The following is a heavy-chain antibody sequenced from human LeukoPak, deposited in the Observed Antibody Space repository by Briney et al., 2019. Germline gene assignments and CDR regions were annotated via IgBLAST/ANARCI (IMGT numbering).Heavy chain of an antibody. D-gene: IGHD6-19*01. Sequence: SETLSLTCAVYGGSFSGYYWSWIRQSPRKGLEWIGEIHHSGNTNYNPSLKSRVTISVDTSKNHFSLKLSSMTAADTAVYYCARGRLARSGYSSGWANWFDPWGQGTLVTVSS. CDR3: ARGRLARSGYSSGWANWFDP. V-gene: IGHV4-34*01. CDR2: IHHSGNT. CDR1: GGSFSGYY. J-gene: IGHJ5*02.